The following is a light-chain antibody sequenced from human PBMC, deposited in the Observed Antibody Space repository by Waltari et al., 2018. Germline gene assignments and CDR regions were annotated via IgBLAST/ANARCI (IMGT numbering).Light chain of an antibody. V-gene: IGLV2-14*03. CDR2: DVY. J-gene: IGLJ2*01. Sequence: QSALTQPASVSGSPGQSITISCTGTSSDVGGYDFVSWYQQYPGKAPKLVIYDVYYRPSGVSHRFSASKSGNTASLTISGLQTEDEADYYCSSYTSISTSVVVGGGTKLTVL. CDR3: SSYTSISTSVV. CDR1: SSDVGGYDF.